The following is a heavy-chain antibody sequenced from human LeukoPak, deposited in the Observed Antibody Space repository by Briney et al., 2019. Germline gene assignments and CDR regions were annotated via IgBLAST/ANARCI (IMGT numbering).Heavy chain of an antibody. Sequence: SETLSLTCTVCGGSISSYYWIWIRQPAGKGLEWIGRIYTSGSTNYNPSLKSRVTMSVDTSKNQFSLKLSSVTAADTAVYYCAREQITMIVVVMNDAFDIWGQGTMVTVSS. J-gene: IGHJ3*02. V-gene: IGHV4-4*07. D-gene: IGHD3-22*01. CDR1: GGSISSYY. CDR2: IYTSGST. CDR3: AREQITMIVVVMNDAFDI.